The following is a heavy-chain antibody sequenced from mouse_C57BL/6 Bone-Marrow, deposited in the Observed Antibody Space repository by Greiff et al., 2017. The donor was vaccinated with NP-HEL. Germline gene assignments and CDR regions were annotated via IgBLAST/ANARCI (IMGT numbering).Heavy chain of an antibody. J-gene: IGHJ3*01. CDR3: ARGSRVFAY. D-gene: IGHD1-1*01. Sequence: VKLQESGAELVKPGASVKLSCKASGYTFTSYWMHWVKQRPGQGLEWIGMIHPNSGSTNYNEKFKSKATVTVDKSSSTAYMQLSSLTSEDSAVYYCARGSRVFAYWGQGTLVTVSA. V-gene: IGHV1-64*01. CDR2: IHPNSGST. CDR1: GYTFTSYW.